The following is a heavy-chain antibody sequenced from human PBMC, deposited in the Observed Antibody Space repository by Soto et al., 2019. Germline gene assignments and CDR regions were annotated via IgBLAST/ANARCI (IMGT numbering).Heavy chain of an antibody. CDR1: GGSFSCYY. J-gene: IGHJ5*02. Sequence: SETLSLTCAVYGGSFSCYYWSWIRQPPGKGLERIGEINHSGSTNYNPSLKSRVTISVDTSKNQFSLKLSSVTAADTAVYYCARANYYDSSGYLNWFDPWGQGTLVTV. CDR3: ARANYYDSSGYLNWFDP. CDR2: INHSGST. V-gene: IGHV4-34*01. D-gene: IGHD3-22*01.